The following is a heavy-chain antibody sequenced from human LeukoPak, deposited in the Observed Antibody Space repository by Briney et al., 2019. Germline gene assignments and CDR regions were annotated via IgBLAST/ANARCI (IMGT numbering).Heavy chain of an antibody. V-gene: IGHV1-69*05. Sequence: SVTVSFTASGGTFSIYAISWVRQAPGQGLEWMGGIIPIFGTANYAQKFQGRVTITTDESTSTAYMELSSLRSEDTAVYYCAREAPVEVPAAIQGYYYMDVWGKGTTVTVSS. CDR1: GGTFSIYA. CDR2: IIPIFGTA. CDR3: AREAPVEVPAAIQGYYYMDV. D-gene: IGHD2-2*01. J-gene: IGHJ6*03.